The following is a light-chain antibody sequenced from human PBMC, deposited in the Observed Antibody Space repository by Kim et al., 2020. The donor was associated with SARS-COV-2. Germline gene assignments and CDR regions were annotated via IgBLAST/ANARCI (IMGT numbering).Light chain of an antibody. CDR2: DAS. CDR3: QQFGDWLT. Sequence: SLSPGERATLSCRASQSVDDQVAWYQQKSGQPPRLLIFDASNRATDIPARFSGSGSGTEFTLTIDSLESEDVGIYYCQQFGDWLTFGGGTKVDIK. J-gene: IGKJ4*01. CDR1: QSVDDQ. V-gene: IGKV3-11*01.